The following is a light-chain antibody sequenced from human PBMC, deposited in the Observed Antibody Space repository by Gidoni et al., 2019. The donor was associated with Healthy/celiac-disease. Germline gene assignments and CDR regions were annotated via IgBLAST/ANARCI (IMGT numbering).Light chain of an antibody. CDR2: SNN. V-gene: IGLV1-44*01. CDR3: AAWDDSLNGVV. CDR1: RSNIGRNT. J-gene: IGLJ2*01. Sequence: QSVPTQPPPASGTPGQRVTISCSGSRSNIGRNTVNWYQQHPKTAPKLLIYSNNQRPTGVPDRFSGSKSGTSASLAISGLQSEDEADYYCAAWDDSLNGVVFGGGTKLTVL.